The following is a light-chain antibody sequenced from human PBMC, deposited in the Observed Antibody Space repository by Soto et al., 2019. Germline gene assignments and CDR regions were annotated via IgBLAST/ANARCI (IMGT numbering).Light chain of an antibody. J-gene: IGKJ2*01. CDR3: QQYESTPPT. Sequence: DIVMTQSPDSLAVSLGERATINCKSSQSVLYSSNNKNYLAWYQQRPGQPPKLLIYWASTRESGVPDRFSGSGSWTDFTLTITSLQAEYVAVYYCQQYESTPPTFGQGTKLEIK. V-gene: IGKV4-1*01. CDR2: WAS. CDR1: QSVLYSSNNKNY.